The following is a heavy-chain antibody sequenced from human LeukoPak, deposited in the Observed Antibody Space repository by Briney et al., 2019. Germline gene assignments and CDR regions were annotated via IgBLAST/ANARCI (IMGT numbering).Heavy chain of an antibody. CDR3: ARGAWYSGAYTTLYYFDY. D-gene: IGHD6-19*01. J-gene: IGHJ4*02. CDR2: MNPNSGNA. CDR1: GYTFTSYD. V-gene: IGHV1-8*02. Sequence: AASVKVSCKASGYTFTSYDINWVRQAAGQGLEWMGWMNPNSGNAGYAQKFQDRVTMTRNTSISTAYMELSSLRSEDTAVYYCARGAWYSGAYTTLYYFDYWGQGTLVTVSS.